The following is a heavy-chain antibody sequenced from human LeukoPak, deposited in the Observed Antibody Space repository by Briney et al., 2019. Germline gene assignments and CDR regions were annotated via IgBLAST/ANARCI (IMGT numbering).Heavy chain of an antibody. D-gene: IGHD6-13*01. CDR1: GYTFTSYD. CDR3: ARRRLSSRGVGYNWFDP. Sequence: ASVKVSCKASGYTFTSYDINWVRQATGQGLEWMGWMNPNSGNTGYAQKFQGRVTMTRNTSISTAYMELSSLRSEDTAGYYCARRRLSSRGVGYNWFDPWGQGTLVTVSS. CDR2: MNPNSGNT. J-gene: IGHJ5*02. V-gene: IGHV1-8*01.